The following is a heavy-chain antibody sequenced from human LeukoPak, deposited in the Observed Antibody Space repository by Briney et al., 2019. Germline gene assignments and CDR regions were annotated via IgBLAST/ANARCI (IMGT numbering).Heavy chain of an antibody. CDR2: IYHSGST. V-gene: IGHV4-38-2*02. D-gene: IGHD3-22*01. CDR3: VRDGYYYDSSGYN. CDR1: GYSISSGYY. Sequence: KASETLSLTCTVSGYSISSGYYWGWVRQPPGKGLEWIGTIYHSGSTYYNPSLKSRVIISVDTSKNQFSLKLNSVTAADTAVYYCVRDGYYYDSSGYNWGQGTLVTVSS. J-gene: IGHJ4*02.